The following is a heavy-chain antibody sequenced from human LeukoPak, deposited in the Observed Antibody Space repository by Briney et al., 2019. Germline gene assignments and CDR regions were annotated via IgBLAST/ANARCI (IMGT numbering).Heavy chain of an antibody. V-gene: IGHV4-34*01. Sequence: PSETLSLTCAVYGGSFSGYYWSWIRQPPGKGLEWIGEINHSGSTNYNPSLKSRVTISVDTSKYQFSLKLSSVTAADTAVYYCARGGNIVVVVAATEPIDYWGQGTLVTVSS. D-gene: IGHD2-15*01. J-gene: IGHJ4*02. CDR3: ARGGNIVVVVAATEPIDY. CDR2: INHSGST. CDR1: GGSFSGYY.